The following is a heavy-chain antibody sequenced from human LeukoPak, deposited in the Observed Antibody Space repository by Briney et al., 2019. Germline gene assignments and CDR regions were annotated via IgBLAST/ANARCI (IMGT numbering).Heavy chain of an antibody. D-gene: IGHD7-27*01. CDR3: AKDGGLWVSAHWGDS. Sequence: AGGSLRLSCAASGVTFSSYTMSWVRQAPGKGLEWVSTITTSDGNTYYADSVKGRFTVSRDNSKNTLFLQMNSLRAEDTAVYYCAKDGGLWVSAHWGDSWGRGTLVTVSS. J-gene: IGHJ4*02. CDR2: ITTSDGNT. CDR1: GVTFSSYT. V-gene: IGHV3-23*01.